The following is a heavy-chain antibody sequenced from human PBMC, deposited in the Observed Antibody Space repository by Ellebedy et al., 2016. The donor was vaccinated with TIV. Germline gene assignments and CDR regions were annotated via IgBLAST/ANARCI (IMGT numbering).Heavy chain of an antibody. CDR1: GGSFSGYY. CDR2: INHSGST. CDR3: ARFSAGVPVRGFDF. J-gene: IGHJ4*02. Sequence: GSLRLSXAVYGGSFSGYYWNWIRQPPGKGLEWIGEINHSGSTNYNPSLESRVTISLDTSKSQFSLRLNSMTAADTAVYYCARFSAGVPVRGFDFWGQGTLVTVSS. D-gene: IGHD2-2*01. V-gene: IGHV4-34*01.